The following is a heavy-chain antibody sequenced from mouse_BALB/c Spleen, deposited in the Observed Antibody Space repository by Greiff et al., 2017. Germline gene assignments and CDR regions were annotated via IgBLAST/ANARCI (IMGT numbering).Heavy chain of an antibody. Sequence: QVQLKESGAELARPGASVKLSCKASGYTFTDYYINWVKQRTGQGLEWIGEIYPGSGNTYYNEKFKGKATLTADKSSSTAYMQLSSLTSEDSAVYFCARRYGSDYWGQGTTLTVSS. V-gene: IGHV1-77*01. CDR3: ARRYGSDY. J-gene: IGHJ2*01. CDR2: IYPGSGNT. CDR1: GYTFTDYY. D-gene: IGHD1-1*01.